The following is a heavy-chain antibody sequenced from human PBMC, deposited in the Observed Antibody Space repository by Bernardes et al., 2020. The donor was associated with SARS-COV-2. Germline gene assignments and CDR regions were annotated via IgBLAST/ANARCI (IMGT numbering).Heavy chain of an antibody. Sequence: SETLSLTCTVSGGSISSGGHYWTWIRQHPGKGLEWIGYIYDSGSTYYNPSLKSPVTISVDTSKNQFSLKLSSVTVADTAVYYCARGYCSGSSCYSEYLQHWGQGTLVTVSS. V-gene: IGHV4-31*01. J-gene: IGHJ1*01. CDR1: GGSISSGGHY. CDR2: IYDSGST. CDR3: ARGYCSGSSCYSEYLQH. D-gene: IGHD2-15*01.